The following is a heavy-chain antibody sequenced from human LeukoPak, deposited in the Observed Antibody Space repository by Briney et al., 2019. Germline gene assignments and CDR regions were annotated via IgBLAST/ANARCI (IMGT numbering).Heavy chain of an antibody. J-gene: IGHJ6*03. CDR1: GGTFSSYA. CDR3: ARVVPNYYYYMDV. V-gene: IGHV1-69*05. Sequence: GSSVKVSCKASGGTFSSYAVSWVRQAPGQGLEWMGRIIPIFGTANYAQKFQGRVTITTDESTSTAYMELSSLRSEDTAVYYCARVVPNYYYYMDVWGKGTTVTVSS. D-gene: IGHD3-10*01. CDR2: IIPIFGTA.